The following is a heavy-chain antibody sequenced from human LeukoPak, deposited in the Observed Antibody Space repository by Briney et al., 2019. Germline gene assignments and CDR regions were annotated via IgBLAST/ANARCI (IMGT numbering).Heavy chain of an antibody. CDR1: GYSISSGYY. CDR2: IYHSGST. J-gene: IGHJ4*02. D-gene: IGHD3-10*01. Sequence: SETLSLTCTVSGYSISSGYYWGWIRQPPGKGLEWIGSIYHSGSTYYNPSLKSRVTISVDTSKNQFSLKLSSVTAADTAVYYCARSLWFEGYYYFDYWGQGTLVTVSS. V-gene: IGHV4-38-2*02. CDR3: ARSLWFEGYYYFDY.